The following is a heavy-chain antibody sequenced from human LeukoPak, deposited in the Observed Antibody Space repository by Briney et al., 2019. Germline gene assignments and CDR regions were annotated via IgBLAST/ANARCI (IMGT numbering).Heavy chain of an antibody. CDR2: ISYDGSNK. CDR1: GFTFSSYA. J-gene: IGHJ4*02. D-gene: IGHD3-9*01. Sequence: SGGSLRLSCAASGFTFSSYAMHWVRQAPGKGLEWVAVISYDGSNKYYADSVRGRFTISRDNSKNTLYLQMNSLRAEDTAVYYCARDLTGYYEYDYWGQGTLVTVSS. V-gene: IGHV3-30*04. CDR3: ARDLTGYYEYDY.